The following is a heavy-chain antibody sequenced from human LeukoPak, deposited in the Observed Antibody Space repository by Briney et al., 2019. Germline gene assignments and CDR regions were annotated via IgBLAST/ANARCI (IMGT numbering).Heavy chain of an antibody. CDR1: GFTFSSYW. CDR2: INTDGSST. CDR3: ARAVRWRMEYYFDT. V-gene: IGHV3-74*01. D-gene: IGHD3-3*01. Sequence: GGSLRLSCAASGFTFSSYWMHWVRQTPGKGLVWVSRINTDGSSTSYADSVKGRFTISRDNAKNTLYLQMNSLRAEDTAVFYCARAVRWRMEYYFDTGAREPWSPSPQ. J-gene: IGHJ4*02.